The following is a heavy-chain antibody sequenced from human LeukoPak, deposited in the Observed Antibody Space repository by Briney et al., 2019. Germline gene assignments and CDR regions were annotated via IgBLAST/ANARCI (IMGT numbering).Heavy chain of an antibody. J-gene: IGHJ4*02. CDR1: GFTFSSYG. V-gene: IGHV3-33*01. Sequence: GGSLRLSCAASGFTFSSYGMHWVRQAPGKGLEWVAVIWYDGSNKYYADSVKGRFTISRDNSKNTLYLQMNSLRAEDTAVYYCARSGMATITYAFDYWGQGTLVTVSS. CDR2: IWYDGSNK. D-gene: IGHD5-24*01. CDR3: ARSGMATITYAFDY.